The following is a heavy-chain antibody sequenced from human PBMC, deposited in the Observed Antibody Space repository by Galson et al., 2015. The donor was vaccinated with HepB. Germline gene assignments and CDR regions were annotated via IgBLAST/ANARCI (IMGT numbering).Heavy chain of an antibody. Sequence: SLRLSCAASGFTFSDHYMDWVRQAPGKGLEWVGRSRNKANSYTTEYAASVKGRFTISRGDSKNSLYLQMNSLKTEDTAVYYCARVQYTTESLDYWGQGTLVTVSS. D-gene: IGHD2/OR15-2a*01. CDR2: SRNKANSYTT. CDR3: ARVQYTTESLDY. V-gene: IGHV3-72*01. J-gene: IGHJ4*02. CDR1: GFTFSDHY.